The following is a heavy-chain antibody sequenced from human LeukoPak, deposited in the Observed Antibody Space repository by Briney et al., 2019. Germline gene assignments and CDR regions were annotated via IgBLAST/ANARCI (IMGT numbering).Heavy chain of an antibody. CDR3: ARGPMGKGYFDY. Sequence: PGGSLRLSCAASGFTFNNYWMHWVRQAPGKGLVWVSRINSDGSSTGHADSVKGRFTISRDNAKNTLYLQMNSLRAEDTAVYYCARGPMGKGYFDYWGQGTLVTVSS. J-gene: IGHJ4*02. D-gene: IGHD3-10*01. CDR1: GFTFNNYW. CDR2: INSDGSST. V-gene: IGHV3-74*01.